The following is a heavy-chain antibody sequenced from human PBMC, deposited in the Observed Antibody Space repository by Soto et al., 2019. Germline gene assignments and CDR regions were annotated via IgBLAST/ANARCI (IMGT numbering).Heavy chain of an antibody. V-gene: IGHV4-39*01. Sequence: SETLSLTCTVSGGSISSSSYYWVWIRQPPGKGLEWIGSIYYSGSTYYNPSLKSRVTISVDTSKNQFSLKLSSVTAADTAVYYCARGPIVVVPASKYNWFDPWGQGTLVTVSS. D-gene: IGHD2-2*01. CDR3: ARGPIVVVPASKYNWFDP. CDR1: GGSISSSSYY. J-gene: IGHJ5*02. CDR2: IYYSGST.